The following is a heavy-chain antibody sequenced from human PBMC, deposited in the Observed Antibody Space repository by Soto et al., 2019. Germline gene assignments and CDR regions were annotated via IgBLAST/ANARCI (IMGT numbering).Heavy chain of an antibody. V-gene: IGHV4-30-2*01. CDR2: IHHSGST. Sequence: SGTLSLTCAVSGGSMSSGGYSWSWIRQASGKGLEWIAYIHHSGSTYYNPSLKSRVTISPDRYKNRFSLKLTYVTDADTAVYYSAREQGEYCSGTSCCRGTFNWFDPWGQGTLVTVSS. J-gene: IGHJ5*02. D-gene: IGHD2-2*01. CDR3: AREQGEYCSGTSCCRGTFNWFDP. CDR1: GGSMSSGGYS.